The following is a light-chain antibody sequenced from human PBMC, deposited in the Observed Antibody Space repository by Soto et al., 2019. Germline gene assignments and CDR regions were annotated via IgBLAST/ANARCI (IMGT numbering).Light chain of an antibody. V-gene: IGLV1-40*01. Sequence: QSVLAQPPAVSGAPGQKVTNSCTGSSSNIWAGYDLHWYQQLPGTAPKLLLYGNSNRPSGVPDRFSGSKSGTSASLAITGLQADDEADYCCQSYDSSLSAHVFGSGTKVTVL. CDR2: GNS. J-gene: IGLJ1*01. CDR1: SSNIWAGYD. CDR3: QSYDSSLSAHV.